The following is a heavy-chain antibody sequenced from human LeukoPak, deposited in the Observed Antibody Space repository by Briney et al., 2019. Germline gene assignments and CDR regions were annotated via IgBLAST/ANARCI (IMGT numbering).Heavy chain of an antibody. J-gene: IGHJ4*02. CDR1: GYTFTDYA. CDR3: ASCNDSSGYFAY. V-gene: IGHV7-4-1*02. CDR2: VNTNTGNP. D-gene: IGHD3-22*01. Sequence: ASVKVSCKPSGYTFTDYAVNWVRQAPGQGLEYMGWVNTNTGNPTYAQGFTGRFVFSSDSSVSTAYLQITSLKADDSAIYFCASCNDSSGYFAYWGQGTLVTVSS.